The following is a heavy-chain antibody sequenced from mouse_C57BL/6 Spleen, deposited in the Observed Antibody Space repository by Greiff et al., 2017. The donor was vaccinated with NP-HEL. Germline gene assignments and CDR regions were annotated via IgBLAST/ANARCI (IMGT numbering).Heavy chain of an antibody. J-gene: IGHJ2*01. V-gene: IGHV1-80*01. CDR3: ARGRIPYYFDY. CDR2: IYPGDGDT. Sequence: VQLQESGAELVKPGASVKISCKASGYAFSSYWMNWVKQRPGKGLEWIGQIYPGDGDTNYNGKFKGKATLTADKSSSTAYMQLSSLTSEDSAVYFCARGRIPYYFDYWGQGTTLTVSS. CDR1: GYAFSSYW.